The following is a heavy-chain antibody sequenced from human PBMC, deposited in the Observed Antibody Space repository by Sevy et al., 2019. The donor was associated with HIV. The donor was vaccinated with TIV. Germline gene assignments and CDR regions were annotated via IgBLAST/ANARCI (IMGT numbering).Heavy chain of an antibody. V-gene: IGHV4-59*01. CDR1: GGSISSYY. Sequence: SETLSLTCTVSGGSISSYYWSWIRQPPGKGLEWIGYIYYSGSTNYNPSLKSRVTRSVDTSKNQFSLKLSSVTAADTAVYYCARGDIAAALTGGWFDPWGQGTLVTVSS. CDR2: IYYSGST. CDR3: ARGDIAAALTGGWFDP. D-gene: IGHD6-13*01. J-gene: IGHJ5*02.